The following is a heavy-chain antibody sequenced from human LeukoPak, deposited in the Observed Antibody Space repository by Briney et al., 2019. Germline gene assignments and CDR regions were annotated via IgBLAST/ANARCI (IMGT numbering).Heavy chain of an antibody. J-gene: IGHJ3*02. CDR3: ATEYYYDSSGSESAFDI. CDR2: IYYSGST. CDR1: GGSISSSSYY. V-gene: IGHV4-39*07. D-gene: IGHD3-22*01. Sequence: PSETLSLTCTVSGGSISSSSYYWGWIRQPPGKGLEWIGSIYYSGSTYYNPSLKSRVTISVDTSKNQFSLKLSSVTAADTAVYYCATEYYYDSSGSESAFDIWGQGTMVTVSS.